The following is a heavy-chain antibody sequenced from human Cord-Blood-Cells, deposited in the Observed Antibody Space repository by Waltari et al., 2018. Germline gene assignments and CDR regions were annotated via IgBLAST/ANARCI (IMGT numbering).Heavy chain of an antibody. V-gene: IGHV3-33*01. CDR2: IWYDGSNK. J-gene: IGHJ4*02. D-gene: IGHD2-21*02. Sequence: QVQLVESGGGVVQPGRSLRLSWAASGFTLSSYGMHRVRQATAKGREWVAVIWYDGSNKYYADSVKGRFTISRDNSKNTLYLQMNSLRAEDTAVYYCARGQRTAPLDYWGQGTLVTVSS. CDR1: GFTLSSYG. CDR3: ARGQRTAPLDY.